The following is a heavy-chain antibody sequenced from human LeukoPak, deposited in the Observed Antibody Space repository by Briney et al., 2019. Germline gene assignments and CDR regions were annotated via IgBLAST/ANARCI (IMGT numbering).Heavy chain of an antibody. CDR2: IKRKGDGETT. D-gene: IGHD3-10*01. Sequence: GGSLRLSCAASGFTFTNAWMTWVRQAPGKGLGWVGRIKRKGDGETTDYAEPVKRRFSMSRDDSAATMYLQMYGLDTEDTAVYYFTTDRGLTMIRGVLVDWGQGALVTVSS. CDR1: GFTFTNAW. J-gene: IGHJ4*02. V-gene: IGHV3-15*01. CDR3: TTDRGLTMIRGVLVD.